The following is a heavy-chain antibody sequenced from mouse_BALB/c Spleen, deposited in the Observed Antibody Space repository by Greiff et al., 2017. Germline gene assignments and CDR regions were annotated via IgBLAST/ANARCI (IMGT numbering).Heavy chain of an antibody. J-gene: IGHJ3*01. CDR2: ISNGGGST. CDR3: ARHEYGNYLFAY. Sequence: EVHLVESGGGLVQPGGSLKLSCAASGFTFSSYTMSWVRQTPEKRLEWVAYISNGGGSTYYPDTVKGRFTISRDNAKNTLYLQMSSLKSEDTAMYYCARHEYGNYLFAYWGQGTLVTVSA. D-gene: IGHD2-10*02. V-gene: IGHV5-12-2*01. CDR1: GFTFSSYT.